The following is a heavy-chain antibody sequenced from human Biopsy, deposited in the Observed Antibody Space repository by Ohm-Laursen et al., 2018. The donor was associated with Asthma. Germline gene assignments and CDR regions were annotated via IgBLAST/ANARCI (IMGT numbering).Heavy chain of an antibody. CDR1: GDSISSYH. Sequence: SETLSLTWTVSGDSISSYHWSWIRQPPGKGLEWIGYVFYGGATNYNPSLKSRVTISVDTSKNQFFLGLSSVTAADTAVYYCARGVVYGGDSYAEYFQHWGQGTLVTVSS. CDR2: VFYGGAT. V-gene: IGHV4-59*01. CDR3: ARGVVYGGDSYAEYFQH. J-gene: IGHJ1*01. D-gene: IGHD4-23*01.